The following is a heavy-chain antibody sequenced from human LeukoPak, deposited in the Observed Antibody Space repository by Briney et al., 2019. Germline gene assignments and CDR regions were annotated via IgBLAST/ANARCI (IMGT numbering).Heavy chain of an antibody. Sequence: GGSLRLSCTSSGFTFYSYAMSWVRRAPGKGLEWVSRIRSDGGSSTYADSVKGRFTISRDNAKNTLYLQMNTLRAEDTAVYYCVRDLDLGGYSSFVSWGQGTLVTVSS. D-gene: IGHD4-23*01. J-gene: IGHJ4*02. CDR1: GFTFYSYA. CDR2: IRSDGGSS. CDR3: VRDLDLGGYSSFVS. V-gene: IGHV3-74*01.